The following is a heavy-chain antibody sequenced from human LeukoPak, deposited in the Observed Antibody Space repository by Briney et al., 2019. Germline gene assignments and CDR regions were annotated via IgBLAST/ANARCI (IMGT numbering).Heavy chain of an antibody. Sequence: SVKVSCKASGGTFNNYGINWVRQAPGQGLEWMGGIIPIFGTANYQQKFQGRVTITADASTSTAYMSLSSLRFEDTAVYYCARRIVNSALDLFDYWGQGTLVTVSS. J-gene: IGHJ4*02. CDR3: ARRIVNSALDLFDY. V-gene: IGHV1-69*13. D-gene: IGHD1-26*01. CDR2: IIPIFGTA. CDR1: GGTFNNYG.